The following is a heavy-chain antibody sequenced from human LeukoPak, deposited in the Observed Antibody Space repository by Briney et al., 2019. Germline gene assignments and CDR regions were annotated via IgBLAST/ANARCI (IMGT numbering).Heavy chain of an antibody. CDR2: INPNSGGT. CDR3: ARDRRRYYGSGSYFPPYFDY. CDR1: GYTFTGYY. D-gene: IGHD3-10*01. J-gene: IGHJ4*02. Sequence: ASVKVSCKASGYTFTGYYMHWVRQAPGQGLELMGWINPNSGGTNYSQKVQGRVTMTRDTSISTAYMELSRLRSDDTAVYYCARDRRRYYGSGSYFPPYFDYWGQGTLVTVSS. V-gene: IGHV1-2*02.